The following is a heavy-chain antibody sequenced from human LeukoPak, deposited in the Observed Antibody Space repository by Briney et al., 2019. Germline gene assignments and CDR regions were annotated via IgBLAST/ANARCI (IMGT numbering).Heavy chain of an antibody. V-gene: IGHV1-69*13. CDR2: IIPIFGTA. CDR3: ARGRDFDWLSAFDY. CDR1: GGTFSSYA. Sequence: GASVKVSGKASGGTFSSYAISWVRQAPGQGLEWMGGIIPIFGTANYAQKFQGRVTITADESTSTAYMELSSLRSEDTAVYYCARGRDFDWLSAFDYWGQGTLVTVSS. D-gene: IGHD3-9*01. J-gene: IGHJ4*02.